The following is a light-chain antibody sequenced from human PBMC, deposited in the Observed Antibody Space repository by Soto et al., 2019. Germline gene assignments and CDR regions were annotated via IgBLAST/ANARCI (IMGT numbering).Light chain of an antibody. V-gene: IGLV2-14*01. CDR1: SSDVGGYSY. Sequence: QSALTQPASVSGSPGQSITISCTGTSSDVGGYSYVSWYQHHPGKAPKLMIYEVSNRPSGVSNRFSGSKSGNTASLTISGLQAEDEADYHCSSSTSSSTFVFGTGTKLTVL. CDR3: SSSTSSSTFV. J-gene: IGLJ1*01. CDR2: EVS.